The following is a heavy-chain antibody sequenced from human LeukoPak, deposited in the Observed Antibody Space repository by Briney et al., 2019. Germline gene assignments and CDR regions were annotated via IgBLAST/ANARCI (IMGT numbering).Heavy chain of an antibody. CDR1: RFTFSTSW. J-gene: IGHJ5*02. Sequence: PGGSLRLSCVVSRFTFSTSWMTWVRQAPGKGLEFVAGIKYDGTMESYVDSVNGRFTISRDNAKNSLYLQMNSLRVDDTAVYYCARDLNWPGPWGQGTLVTVSS. CDR2: IKYDGTME. CDR3: ARDLNWPGP. D-gene: IGHD5-24*01. V-gene: IGHV3-7*03.